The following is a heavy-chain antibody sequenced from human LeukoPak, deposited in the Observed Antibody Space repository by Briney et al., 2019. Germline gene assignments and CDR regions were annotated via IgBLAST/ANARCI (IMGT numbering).Heavy chain of an antibody. Sequence: SETLSLTCAVYGGSFSGYYWSWIRQPPGKGLEWIGEINHSGSTNYNPSLKSRVTISVDTSKNQFSLKLSSVTAADTAVYYWARIKSGNWGQGTLVTVSS. CDR3: ARIKSGN. V-gene: IGHV4-34*01. CDR2: INHSGST. J-gene: IGHJ4*02. CDR1: GGSFSGYY.